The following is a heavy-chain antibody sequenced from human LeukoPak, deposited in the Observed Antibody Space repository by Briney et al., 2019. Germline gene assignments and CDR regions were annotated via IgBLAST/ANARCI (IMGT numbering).Heavy chain of an antibody. CDR2: IYYSGST. Sequence: SETLSLTCTVTGYSISRYYWSWIRQPPGKGLEWVGYIYYSGSTNYNPSLKSRVTISVDTSKNQFSLKLSSMTVADTAVYYCAIELGNDVHYYYMDVWGKGTTVTVSS. J-gene: IGHJ6*03. CDR3: AIELGNDVHYYYMDV. CDR1: GYSISRYY. V-gene: IGHV4-59*01. D-gene: IGHD1-1*01.